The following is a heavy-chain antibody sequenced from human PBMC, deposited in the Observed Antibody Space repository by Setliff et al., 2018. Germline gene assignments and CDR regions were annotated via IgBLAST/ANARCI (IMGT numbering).Heavy chain of an antibody. V-gene: IGHV3-72*01. CDR2: VRRSPNSDDT. Sequence: PGGSLRLSCVASGFTFSEHYMDWVRQAPGKGLEWVGRVRRSPNSDDTEYAASVKGRFTISRDDSEKSLYLQMNSLKTEDTAVYYCAKLVWLTTWYYMDVWGKGTTVTVSS. J-gene: IGHJ6*03. CDR1: GFTFSEHY. D-gene: IGHD5-18*01. CDR3: AKLVWLTTWYYMDV.